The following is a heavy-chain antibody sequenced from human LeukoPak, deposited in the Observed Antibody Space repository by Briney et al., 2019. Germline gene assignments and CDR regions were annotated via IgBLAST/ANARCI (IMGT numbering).Heavy chain of an antibody. CDR1: GFTFSRYP. D-gene: IGHD2-2*01. J-gene: IGHJ4*02. CDR2: MTYDGSNE. CDR3: ATICSSTTCPIDY. V-gene: IGHV3-30-3*01. Sequence: PGGSLRLSCAASGFTFSRYPMHWVRQAPGKGLEWVAVMTYDGSNEYYADSVKGRFTISRDNSKNTLYLQMDSLRAEDTAVYYCATICSSTTCPIDYWGQGTLVTVS.